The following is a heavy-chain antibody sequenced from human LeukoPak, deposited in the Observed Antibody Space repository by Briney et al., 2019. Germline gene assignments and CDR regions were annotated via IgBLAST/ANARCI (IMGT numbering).Heavy chain of an antibody. CDR2: INHSGST. CDR3: ARGRSIAAAAPNY. Sequence: SETLSLTCAVYGGSFSGFYWSWIRQPPGKGLEWIGEINHSGSTNYNPSLKSRVTISVDTSENQFSLKLSSVTAADTAVYYCARGRSIAAAAPNYWGQGTLVTVSS. D-gene: IGHD6-13*01. J-gene: IGHJ4*02. V-gene: IGHV4-34*01. CDR1: GGSFSGFY.